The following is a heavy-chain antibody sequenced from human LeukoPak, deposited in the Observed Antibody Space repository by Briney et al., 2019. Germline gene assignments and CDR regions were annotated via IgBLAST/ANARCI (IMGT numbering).Heavy chain of an antibody. CDR2: INPNSGGT. Sequence: ASVKVSCKASGYTFTGYYMHWVRQAPGQGLEWMGWINPNSGGTNYAQKFQGRVTMTRDTSISTAYMELSRLRSDDTAVYYCARASFVESYWRYNWFDPWGQGTLVTVSS. D-gene: IGHD1-26*01. J-gene: IGHJ5*02. CDR3: ARASFVESYWRYNWFDP. CDR1: GYTFTGYY. V-gene: IGHV1-2*02.